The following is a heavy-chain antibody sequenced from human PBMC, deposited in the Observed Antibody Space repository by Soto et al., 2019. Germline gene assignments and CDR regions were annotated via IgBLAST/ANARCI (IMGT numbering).Heavy chain of an antibody. CDR1: GDSISSSRYY. D-gene: IGHD5-18*01. CDR3: AKDSGYNYGYFRWFDP. CDR2: IFYSGST. Sequence: PSETLSLTCTVSGDSISSSRYYWGWIRQPPGKGLEWIGHIFYSGSTNYNPALKSRVTISVDTSKSQFSLKLSSVTAADTAVYYCAKDSGYNYGYFRWFDPWGQGTLVTVSS. J-gene: IGHJ5*02. V-gene: IGHV4-39*07.